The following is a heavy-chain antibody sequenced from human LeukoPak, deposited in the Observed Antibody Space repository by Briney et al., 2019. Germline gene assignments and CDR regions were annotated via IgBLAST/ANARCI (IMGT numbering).Heavy chain of an antibody. CDR2: ISSSRSTI. CDR1: GFTFSNFG. Sequence: GGTLRLSCAASGFTFSNFGMAWVRQAPGKGLEWVSSISSSRSTIYYADSVKGRFTISRDNAKNSLYLQINSLRAEDTAVYYCARVFGAGYSDYWGQGTLVTVSS. D-gene: IGHD4/OR15-4a*01. CDR3: ARVFGAGYSDY. V-gene: IGHV3-48*01. J-gene: IGHJ4*02.